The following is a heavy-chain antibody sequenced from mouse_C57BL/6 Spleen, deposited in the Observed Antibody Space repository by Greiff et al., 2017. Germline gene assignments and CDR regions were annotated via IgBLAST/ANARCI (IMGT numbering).Heavy chain of an antibody. V-gene: IGHV1-5*01. CDR3: TRWLLPVDYFDY. D-gene: IGHD2-3*01. J-gene: IGHJ2*01. CDR2: IYPGNSDT. Sequence: VQLQQSGTVLARPGASVKMSCKTSGYTFTSYWMHWVKQRPGQGLEWIGAIYPGNSDTSSNQKVKGKAKLTAVTSASTAYMERSSLTNEDSAVYYGTRWLLPVDYFDYWGQGTTLTVSS. CDR1: GYTFTSYW.